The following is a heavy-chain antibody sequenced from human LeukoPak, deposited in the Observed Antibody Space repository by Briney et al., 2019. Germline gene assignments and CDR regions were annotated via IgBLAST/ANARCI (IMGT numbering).Heavy chain of an antibody. V-gene: IGHV3-64*04. D-gene: IGHD2-8*01. Sequence: GGSLRLSCSASGFTFSAYAMHWVRQAPGKGLEYVSAINSNGRSTYYADSVKGRFTISRDNSKNTVYLQMNSLRAEDTAVYYCAKDDCTNGVCPTDYWGQGTLVTVSS. CDR1: GFTFSAYA. CDR3: AKDDCTNGVCPTDY. J-gene: IGHJ4*02. CDR2: INSNGRST.